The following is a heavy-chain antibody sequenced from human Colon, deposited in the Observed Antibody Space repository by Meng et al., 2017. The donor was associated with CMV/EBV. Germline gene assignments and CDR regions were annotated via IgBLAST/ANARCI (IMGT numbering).Heavy chain of an antibody. CDR1: GFTFDDYT. V-gene: IGHV3-9*01. J-gene: IGHJ3*01. CDR3: ARTAALAPLGPFDV. CDR2: IGWDSAAI. D-gene: IGHD6-25*01. Sequence: SLKISWAASGFTFDDYTMHWVRQAPGQGLEWVSGIGWDSAAIAYAGSVKGRFTISRDNAKNSLYLQMNSLRPEDTALYYCARTAALAPLGPFDVWGQGTMVTVSS.